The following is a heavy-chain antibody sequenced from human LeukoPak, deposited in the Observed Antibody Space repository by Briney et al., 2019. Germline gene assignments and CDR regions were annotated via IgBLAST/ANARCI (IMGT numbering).Heavy chain of an antibody. CDR1: GFTFDDYA. Sequence: PGRSLRLSCAASGFTFDDYAVHWVRQAPGKGLEWVSGISWNSGSIGYADSVKGRFTISRDNAKNSLYLQMNSLRAEDTALYYCARAYRPRREWFSRFYYGMDVWGQGTTVTVSS. D-gene: IGHD3-3*01. CDR3: ARAYRPRREWFSRFYYGMDV. V-gene: IGHV3-9*01. J-gene: IGHJ6*02. CDR2: ISWNSGSI.